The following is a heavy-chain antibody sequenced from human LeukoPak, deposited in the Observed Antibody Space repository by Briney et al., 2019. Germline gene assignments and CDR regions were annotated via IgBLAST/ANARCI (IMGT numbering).Heavy chain of an antibody. Sequence: PGGSLRLSCAASGFTFSSYSMNWVRQAPGKGLEWVANIKQDGSEKYYLDSVKGRFTISRDNAKNSLYLQMNSLRAEDTAVYYCARAPPIIVAVPAYYFDYWGQGTLVTVSS. V-gene: IGHV3-7*01. J-gene: IGHJ4*02. CDR2: IKQDGSEK. D-gene: IGHD2-2*01. CDR3: ARAPPIIVAVPAYYFDY. CDR1: GFTFSSYS.